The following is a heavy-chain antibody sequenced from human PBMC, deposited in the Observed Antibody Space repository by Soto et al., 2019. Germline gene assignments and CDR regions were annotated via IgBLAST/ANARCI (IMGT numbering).Heavy chain of an antibody. J-gene: IGHJ4*02. CDR1: GYTFTSYA. Sequence: ASVKVSCKASGYTFTSYAMHWVRQAPGQRLEWMGWINAGNGNTKYSQKFQGRVTITRDTSASTAYMELSSLRSEDTAVYYCAKSLKMVRGVISPFTPFDYWGQGTLVTVSS. V-gene: IGHV1-3*01. CDR3: AKSLKMVRGVISPFTPFDY. D-gene: IGHD3-10*01. CDR2: INAGNGNT.